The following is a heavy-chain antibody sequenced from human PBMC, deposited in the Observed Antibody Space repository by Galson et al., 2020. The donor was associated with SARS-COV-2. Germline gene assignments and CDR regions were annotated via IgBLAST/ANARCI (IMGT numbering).Heavy chain of an antibody. D-gene: IGHD6-13*01. V-gene: IGHV3-13*01. CDR1: GFTFSSYD. CDR3: ARGDVDSSSWYRYYYYYMDV. Sequence: GESLKISCAASGFTFSSYDMYWVRQATGKGLEWVSAIGTAGDTYYPGSVKGRFTISREKDKNSLYLQMNSLRAGDTAVYYCARGDVDSSSWYRYYYYYMDVWGKGTTVTVSS. J-gene: IGHJ6*03. CDR2: IGTAGDT.